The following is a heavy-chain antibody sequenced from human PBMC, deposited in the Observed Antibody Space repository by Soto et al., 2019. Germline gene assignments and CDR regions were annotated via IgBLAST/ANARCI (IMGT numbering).Heavy chain of an antibody. CDR3: ARMGAATDF. Sequence: QVRLQESGPGLVKPSETLSLTCTVSGGSFTDYYWTWIRQPPGKGLQWVGYMYYTGSTSYNPSLKSRVTISLDTSKNQFSLNLGSVTAADTAIYFCARMGAATDFWGQGTLATVSS. CDR2: MYYTGST. V-gene: IGHV4-59*08. D-gene: IGHD3-16*01. CDR1: GGSFTDYY. J-gene: IGHJ4*02.